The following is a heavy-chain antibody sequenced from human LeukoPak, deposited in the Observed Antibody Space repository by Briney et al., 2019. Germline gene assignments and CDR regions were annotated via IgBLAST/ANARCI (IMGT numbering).Heavy chain of an antibody. CDR1: GYTFTSYA. CDR2: INTNTGNP. J-gene: IGHJ4*02. D-gene: IGHD3-22*01. Sequence: ASVKVSCKASGYTFTSYAMNWVRQAPGQGLEWMGWINTNTGNPTYAQGFTGRFVFSLDTSVSTAYLQISSLKAEDTAVYYCARPWSYYYDSSGYLLLRYWGQGTLVTVSS. V-gene: IGHV7-4-1*02. CDR3: ARPWSYYYDSSGYLLLRY.